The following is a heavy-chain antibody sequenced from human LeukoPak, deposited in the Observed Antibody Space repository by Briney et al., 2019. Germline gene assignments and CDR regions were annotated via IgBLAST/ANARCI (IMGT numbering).Heavy chain of an antibody. J-gene: IGHJ4*02. V-gene: IGHV3-21*04. CDR3: ARVARVSPWKAQTDCSFDY. CDR1: GFTFSSYS. Sequence: GGSLRLSCAASGFTFSSYSMNWVRQAPGKGLEWVSSISSSSSYIYYADSVKGRFTISRDNAKNSLYLQMNSLRAEDTAVYYCARVARVSPWKAQTDCSFDYWGQGTLATVTS. CDR2: ISSSSSYI. D-gene: IGHD2-21*01.